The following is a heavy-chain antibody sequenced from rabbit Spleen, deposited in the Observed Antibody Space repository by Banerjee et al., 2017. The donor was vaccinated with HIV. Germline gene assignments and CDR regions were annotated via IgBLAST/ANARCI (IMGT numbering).Heavy chain of an antibody. V-gene: IGHV1S45*01. CDR3: ARDTGTSFSSYGMDL. D-gene: IGHD7-1*01. Sequence: QEQLEESGGDLVKPEGSLTLTCTASGFSFSSRYYMSWVRQAPGKGLEWIACIELGSSGFTYFASWAKGRFTISKTSSTTVTLQMTSLTVADTATYFCARDTGTSFSSYGMDLWGPGTLVTVS. CDR1: GFSFSSRYY. J-gene: IGHJ6*01. CDR2: IELGSSGFT.